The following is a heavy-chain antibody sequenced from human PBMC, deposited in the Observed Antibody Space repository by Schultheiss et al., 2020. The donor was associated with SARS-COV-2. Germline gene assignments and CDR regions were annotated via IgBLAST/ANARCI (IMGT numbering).Heavy chain of an antibody. CDR2: MNPNSGNT. V-gene: IGHV1-8*01. D-gene: IGHD5-18*01. CDR3: ARDQPSRIQLWLPYGMDV. Sequence: ASVKVSCKASGYTFTSYDINWVRQATGQGLEWMGWMNPNSGNTGYAQKFQGRVTMTEDTSTDTAYMELSSLRSEDTAVYYCARDQPSRIQLWLPYGMDVWGQGTTVTVSS. J-gene: IGHJ6*02. CDR1: GYTFTSYD.